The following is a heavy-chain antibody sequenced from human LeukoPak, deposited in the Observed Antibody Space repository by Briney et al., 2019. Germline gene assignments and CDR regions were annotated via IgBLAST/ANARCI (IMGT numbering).Heavy chain of an antibody. J-gene: IGHJ4*02. Sequence: PGRSLRLSCAASGFTFSSYGMHWVRQAPGKGLEWVAVIWYDGSNKYYADSVKGRFTISRDNSKNTLYLQMNSLRAEDTAVYYCARMNEGEPPQDYYYDSTDRRGTSNLFDYWGQGTLVTVSS. V-gene: IGHV3-33*08. CDR1: GFTFSSYG. CDR2: IWYDGSNK. D-gene: IGHD3-22*01. CDR3: ARMNEGEPPQDYYYDSTDRRGTSNLFDY.